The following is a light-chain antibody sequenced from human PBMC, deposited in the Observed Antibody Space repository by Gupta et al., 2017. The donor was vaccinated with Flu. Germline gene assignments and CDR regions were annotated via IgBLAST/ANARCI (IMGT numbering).Light chain of an antibody. J-gene: IGLJ1*01. Sequence: QTVVTQEPSLTVSPGGTVTLTCTSSTGIVTSGHYPNWFQQKPGQAPRSLIYRTSGKHSWTPARFSGSLLGGKAALTLSGVQPEDEADYYCLLYFGGGGSTYVFGSGTKVTVL. V-gene: IGLV7-43*01. CDR3: LLYFGGGGSTYV. CDR2: RTS. CDR1: TGIVTSGHY.